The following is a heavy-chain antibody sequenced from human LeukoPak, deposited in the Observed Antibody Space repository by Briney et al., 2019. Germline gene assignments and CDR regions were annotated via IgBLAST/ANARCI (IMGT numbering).Heavy chain of an antibody. J-gene: IGHJ4*02. CDR1: GYTFTNYA. V-gene: IGHV7-4-1*02. D-gene: IGHD2-15*01. CDR2: INTNTGNP. Sequence: ASVKVSCKASGYTFTNYAMNWVRQAPGQGLEWMGWINTNTGNPTYAQGFTGRFVFSLDTSISTAYLQISSLKAEDTAVYYCAKGDGKFCSDGSCYWVYWRQGTLVTVSS. CDR3: AKGDGKFCSDGSCYWVY.